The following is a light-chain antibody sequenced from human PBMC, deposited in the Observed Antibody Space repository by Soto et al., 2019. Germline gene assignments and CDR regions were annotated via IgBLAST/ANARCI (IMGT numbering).Light chain of an antibody. CDR3: KQYNSYWT. CDR1: QSISSW. J-gene: IGKJ1*01. CDR2: KAS. V-gene: IGKV1-5*03. Sequence: DIQMTQSPSTLSASVGDRVTITCRPSQSISSWLAWYQQKPGKAPKLLIYKASRLESGVPSRFSGSGSGTVFTFTISSLQPDDFATYYCKQYNSYWTFGQGTKVEIK.